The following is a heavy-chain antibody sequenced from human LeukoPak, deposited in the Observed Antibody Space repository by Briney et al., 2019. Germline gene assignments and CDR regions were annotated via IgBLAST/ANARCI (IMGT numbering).Heavy chain of an antibody. V-gene: IGHV3-21*01. D-gene: IGHD3-3*01. Sequence: PWGSLRLSCAASGFTFSDYTINWVRQAPGKGLEWVSSISRGSTYIDYADSVKGRFTISRDNSKNTLYLQMNSLRAEDTAVYYCAKDSASYHDFWSGYRPDLGYWGLGTLVTVSS. CDR2: ISRGSTYI. CDR1: GFTFSDYT. CDR3: AKDSASYHDFWSGYRPDLGY. J-gene: IGHJ4*02.